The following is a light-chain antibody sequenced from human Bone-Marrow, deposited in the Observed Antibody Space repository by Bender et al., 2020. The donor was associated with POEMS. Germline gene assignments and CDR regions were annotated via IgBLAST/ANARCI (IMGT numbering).Light chain of an antibody. CDR3: QVWDDSSDHWV. CDR2: DDD. V-gene: IGLV3-21*02. Sequence: SYVLTQPPSVSVAPGETARITCGGFNIARKSVHWYQRKPGQAPVLVVYDDDYRPSGIPDRFSGSNSGNTATLAISRVAAGDEAVYSCQVWDDSSDHWVFGGGTSLAVL. J-gene: IGLJ3*02. CDR1: NIARKS.